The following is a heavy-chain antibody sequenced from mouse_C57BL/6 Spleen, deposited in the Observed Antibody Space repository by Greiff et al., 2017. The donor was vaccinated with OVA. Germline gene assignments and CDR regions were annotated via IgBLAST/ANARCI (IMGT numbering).Heavy chain of an antibody. CDR1: GFNIKDYY. J-gene: IGHJ3*01. CDR3: TTDEAQYAYETAY. Sequence: VQLKQSGAELVRPGASVKLSCTASGFNIKDYYMHWVKQRPEQGLEWIGRIDPEDGDTEYAPKFQGKATMTADTASNTAYLQLSSLTSEDTAVYYCTTDEAQYAYETAYWGQGTLVTVSA. CDR2: IDPEDGDT. V-gene: IGHV14-1*01. D-gene: IGHD6-5*01.